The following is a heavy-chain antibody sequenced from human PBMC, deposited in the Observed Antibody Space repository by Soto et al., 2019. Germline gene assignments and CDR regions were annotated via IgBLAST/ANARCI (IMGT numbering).Heavy chain of an antibody. CDR1: GFTVSSNY. V-gene: IGHV3-53*01. Sequence: VGSLRLSCAASGFTVSSNYMSWVRQARGKGLEWVSVIYSGGSTYYADSVKGRFTISRDNSKNTLYLQMNSLRAEDTAVYYCARVLRYCSSTSCYKAGYYYYGMDVWGQGTTVTVSS. D-gene: IGHD2-2*02. CDR3: ARVLRYCSSTSCYKAGYYYYGMDV. J-gene: IGHJ6*02. CDR2: IYSGGST.